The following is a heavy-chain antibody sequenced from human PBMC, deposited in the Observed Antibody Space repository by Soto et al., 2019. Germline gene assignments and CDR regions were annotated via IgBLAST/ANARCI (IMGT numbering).Heavy chain of an antibody. Sequence: SGPTLVNPTQTLTLTCTFSGSSLSTSGVGVGWIRQPPGKALEWLAVIHWNDDKHYSPPLKSRLTIIKDTPKNQVVLTITNMDPVDTATYYCAHRRVGNGMDAWGQGTTVTVSS. CDR2: IHWNDDK. V-gene: IGHV2-5*01. CDR1: GSSLSTSGVG. J-gene: IGHJ6*02. CDR3: AHRRVGNGMDA. D-gene: IGHD1-26*01.